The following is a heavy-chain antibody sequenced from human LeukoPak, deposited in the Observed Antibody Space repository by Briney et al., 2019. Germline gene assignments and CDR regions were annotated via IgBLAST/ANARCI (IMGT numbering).Heavy chain of an antibody. Sequence: PSETLSLTCTVSGGSISSYYWSWIRQPPGKGLEWIGYIYYSGSTNYNPSLKSRVTISVDTSKNQFSLKLSSVTAADTAVYYCARDYGGEYAFDIWGQGTMVTVSS. D-gene: IGHD4-23*01. V-gene: IGHV4-59*01. J-gene: IGHJ3*02. CDR3: ARDYGGEYAFDI. CDR2: IYYSGST. CDR1: GGSISSYY.